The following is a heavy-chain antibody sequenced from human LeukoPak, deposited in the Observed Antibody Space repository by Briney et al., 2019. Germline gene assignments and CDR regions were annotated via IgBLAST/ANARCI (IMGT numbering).Heavy chain of an antibody. J-gene: IGHJ4*02. D-gene: IGHD5-18*01. Sequence: ASVKVSCKASGGSFNAYAISWVRQAPGQGLEWMGGIIPIFGTSNYAQKLQGRVTISTDESTSTAYTEVSSLRSEDTAIYYCARGLDASMETAYDYWGQGTLVTVSS. V-gene: IGHV1-69*05. CDR2: IIPIFGTS. CDR1: GGSFNAYA. CDR3: ARGLDASMETAYDY.